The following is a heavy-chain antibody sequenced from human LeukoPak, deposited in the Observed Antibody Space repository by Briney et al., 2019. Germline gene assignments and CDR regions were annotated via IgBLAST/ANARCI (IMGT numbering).Heavy chain of an antibody. CDR1: GFTFSDEY. CDR2: VSNSGSTI. Sequence: TGGSLRLSCAASGFTFSDEYMSWIRQAPGKGLEWISCVSNSGSTIYYADSVKGRFTISRDNVKNSLYLQMNSLGVEDTAVYYCARDGAYSASNIWGQGTMVAVSS. CDR3: ARDGAYSASNI. J-gene: IGHJ3*02. D-gene: IGHD6-13*01. V-gene: IGHV3-11*01.